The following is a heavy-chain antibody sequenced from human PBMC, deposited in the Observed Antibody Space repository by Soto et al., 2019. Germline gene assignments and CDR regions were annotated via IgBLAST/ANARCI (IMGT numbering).Heavy chain of an antibody. D-gene: IGHD2-15*01. Sequence: SVKVSCTASGGTFSSDSFSWVRQAPGQGLEWMGGIIPMFDTPIYAQKFQDRVTITADESTSTAYMQLSSLRSGDTAVYYCARSGGLDRDFNYWGQGSLVTVSS. V-gene: IGHV1-69*13. J-gene: IGHJ4*02. CDR3: ARSGGLDRDFNY. CDR1: GGTFSSDS. CDR2: IIPMFDTP.